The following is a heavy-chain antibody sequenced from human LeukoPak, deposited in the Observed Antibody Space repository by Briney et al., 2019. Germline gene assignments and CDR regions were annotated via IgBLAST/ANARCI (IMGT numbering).Heavy chain of an antibody. CDR1: GFTLSSYS. Sequence: GGSLRLSCAASGFTLSSYSMNWVRQAPGKGLEWVSSISSSSSYIYYADSVKGRFTISRDNAKNSLYLQMNSLRAEDTAVYYCARDKRPYYYGSGSSLSDGMDVWGQGTTVTVSS. J-gene: IGHJ6*02. V-gene: IGHV3-21*01. CDR2: ISSSSSYI. D-gene: IGHD3-10*01. CDR3: ARDKRPYYYGSGSSLSDGMDV.